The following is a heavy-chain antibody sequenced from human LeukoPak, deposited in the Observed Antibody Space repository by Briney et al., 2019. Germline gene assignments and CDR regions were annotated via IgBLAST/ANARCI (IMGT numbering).Heavy chain of an antibody. V-gene: IGHV4-4*02. Sequence: SGTLSLTCAVSGGSISSSNWWSWVRQPPGKGLEWIGEIYHSGSTNYNPSLKSRVTISVDKSKNQFSLKLSSVTAEDTAVYYCARAMSTFGGVRNYFDSWGQGTLVTVSS. CDR1: GGSISSSNW. CDR2: IYHSGST. CDR3: ARAMSTFGGVRNYFDS. D-gene: IGHD3-16*01. J-gene: IGHJ4*02.